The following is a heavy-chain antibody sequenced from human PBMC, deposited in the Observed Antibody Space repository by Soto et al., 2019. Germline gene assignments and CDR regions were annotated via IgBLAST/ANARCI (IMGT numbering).Heavy chain of an antibody. J-gene: IGHJ4*02. CDR3: AREKIDSSGYYFDY. CDR2: IYYRGST. CDR1: GGSINSGNSY. V-gene: IGHV4-30-4*01. Sequence: QVQLQESGPGLVKPSQTLSLTCTVSGGSINSGNSYWSWIRQPPGKGLEWIGFIYYRGSTYYNPTLQSRVAMSIDTSKNQFSLKLSSVTVADTAVYYCAREKIDSSGYYFDYWGQGTLATVSS. D-gene: IGHD3-22*01.